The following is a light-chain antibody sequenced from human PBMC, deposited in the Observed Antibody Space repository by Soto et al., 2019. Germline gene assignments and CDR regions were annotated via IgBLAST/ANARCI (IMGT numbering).Light chain of an antibody. CDR2: GAS. CDR3: QQYATWPQP. CDR1: QSVASN. Sequence: EIVMTQSPATLSVSPGERATLSCRASQSVASNLAWYQHKRGQAPRLLIHGASSRATGVPGRFSGSGSGTEFTLTIRSLQAEDFAVYYWQQYATWPQPFGQGTKVEIK. J-gene: IGKJ1*01. V-gene: IGKV3-15*01.